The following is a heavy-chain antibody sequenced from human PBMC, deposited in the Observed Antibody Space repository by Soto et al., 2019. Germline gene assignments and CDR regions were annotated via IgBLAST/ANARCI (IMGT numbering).Heavy chain of an antibody. CDR2: IKSKTDGGTT. V-gene: IGHV3-15*01. J-gene: IGHJ2*01. CDR1: GFTFSNAW. Sequence: WGSLRLSCAASGFTFSNAWMSWVRQAPGKGLEWVGRIKSKTDGGTTDYAAPVKGRFTISRDDSKNTLYLQMNSLKTEDTAVYYCTSLGYCSSTSCHSPLWGRGTLVTVSS. D-gene: IGHD2-2*01. CDR3: TSLGYCSSTSCHSPL.